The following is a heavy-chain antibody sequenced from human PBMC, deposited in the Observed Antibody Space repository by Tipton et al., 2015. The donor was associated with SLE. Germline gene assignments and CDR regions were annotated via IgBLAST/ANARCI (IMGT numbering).Heavy chain of an antibody. J-gene: IGHJ6*02. D-gene: IGHD3-3*01. CDR3: ATDTIFGVVITYGMDV. CDR1: GFTFSSYW. CDR2: IKQDGSEK. V-gene: IGHV3-7*01. Sequence: SLRLSCAASGFTFSSYWMSWVRQAPGKGLEWVANIKQDGSEKYYVDSVKGRFTISRDNAKNSLYLQMNSLRAEDTAVYYCATDTIFGVVITYGMDVWGQGTTVTVSS.